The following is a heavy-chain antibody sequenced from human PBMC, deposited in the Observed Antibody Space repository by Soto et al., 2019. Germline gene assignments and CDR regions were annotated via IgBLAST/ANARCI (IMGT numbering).Heavy chain of an antibody. CDR2: IYWDDDK. CDR3: AHNSESGSGNWYFYL. D-gene: IGHD1-26*01. CDR1: GFSLSTSGVG. Sequence: QITLKESGPTLVKPTQTLTLTCTFSGFSLSTSGVGVGWIRQPPGKALEWLALIYWDDDKRYSPSLKSTLTITKDTSKNQVVLTITNMDPVDTATYFCAHNSESGSGNWYFYLWGRGTLITVCS. V-gene: IGHV2-5*02. J-gene: IGHJ2*01.